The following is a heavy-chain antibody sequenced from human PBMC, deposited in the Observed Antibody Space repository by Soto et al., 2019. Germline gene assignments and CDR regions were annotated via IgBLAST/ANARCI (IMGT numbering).Heavy chain of an antibody. CDR1: GFTFSSYG. CDR3: AKGKGGGMDV. CDR2: ISYDGSNK. Sequence: QVQLVECGGGVVQPGRSLRLSCAASGFTFSSYGMHWVRQAPGKGLEWVAVISYDGSNKYYADSVKGRFTISRDNSKNTLYLQMNSLRAEDTAVYYCAKGKGGGMDVWGQGTTVTVSS. J-gene: IGHJ6*02. V-gene: IGHV3-30*18.